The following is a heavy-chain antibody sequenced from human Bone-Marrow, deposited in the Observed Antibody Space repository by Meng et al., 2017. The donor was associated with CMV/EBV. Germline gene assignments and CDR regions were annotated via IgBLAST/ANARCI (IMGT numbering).Heavy chain of an antibody. CDR3: ARQVVADAFDI. CDR2: IYPGDSDT. J-gene: IGHJ3*02. CDR1: GYSFTSYW. V-gene: IGHV5-51*01. Sequence: GESLKIYCKGSGYSFTSYWIGWVRQMPGKGLEWLGVIYPGDSDTRYSPSIQGQVTISADKSISTAYLQWTSLKASDTAMYDCARQVVADAFDIWGQGTMVTVSS. D-gene: IGHD2-15*01.